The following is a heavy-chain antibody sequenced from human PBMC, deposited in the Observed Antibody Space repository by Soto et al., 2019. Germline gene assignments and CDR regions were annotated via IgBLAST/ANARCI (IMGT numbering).Heavy chain of an antibody. CDR2: INANTGAT. CDR3: GRDEHQGDQRFLDY. Sequence: QVRLVQAGAEVGQPGASVKVSCKASGHTSRNNGISWVRQAPGQGLEWMGFINANTGATNYARKFRGRLTLTTDIYTSSVDMELRSLRSYDTAVCYCGRDEHQGDQRFLDYFGQGTRVTVTS. D-gene: IGHD3-16*01. V-gene: IGHV1-18*01. CDR1: GHTSRNNG. J-gene: IGHJ4*02.